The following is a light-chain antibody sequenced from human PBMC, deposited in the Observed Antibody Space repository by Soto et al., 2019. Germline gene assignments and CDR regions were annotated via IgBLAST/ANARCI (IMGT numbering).Light chain of an antibody. CDR2: GAS. V-gene: IGKV3-15*01. CDR3: QQYNNWPLT. Sequence: EIVMTQSPATLAVSPGERATLSCRASQSVSSNLAWYQQKPGQAPRLLIYGASSRATGIPVRFSGSGSGTEFTLTISSLQSEDFAVYYCQQYNNWPLTFGQGTQLEIK. CDR1: QSVSSN. J-gene: IGKJ5*01.